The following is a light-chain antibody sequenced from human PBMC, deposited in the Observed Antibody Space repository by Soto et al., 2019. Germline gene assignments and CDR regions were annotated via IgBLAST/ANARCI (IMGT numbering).Light chain of an antibody. CDR1: NSNIGRNT. Sequence: QLVLTQPPSASGTPGQRVIISCSGDNSNIGRNTVNWYQQQLPGTAPKLLIYKSNQRPSEVPDRISGSKSGTSASLAISGLQSEDEADYYCSAWDDNLSAVVFGGGTKVTVL. CDR2: KSN. J-gene: IGLJ3*02. CDR3: SAWDDNLSAVV. V-gene: IGLV1-44*01.